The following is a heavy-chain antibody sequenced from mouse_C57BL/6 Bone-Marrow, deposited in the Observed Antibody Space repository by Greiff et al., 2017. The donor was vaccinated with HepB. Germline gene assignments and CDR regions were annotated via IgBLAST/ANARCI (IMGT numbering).Heavy chain of an antibody. CDR1: GYTFTSYW. D-gene: IGHD2-1*01. J-gene: IGHJ2*01. V-gene: IGHV1-61*01. CDR2: IYPSDSET. CDR3: ARQGIYYGNHSDY. Sequence: VQLQQPGAELVRPGSSVKLSCKASGYTFTSYWMDWVKQRPGQGLEWIGNIYPSDSETHYNQKFKDKATLTVDKSSSTAYMQLSSLTSEDSAVYYCARQGIYYGNHSDYWGQGTTLTVSS.